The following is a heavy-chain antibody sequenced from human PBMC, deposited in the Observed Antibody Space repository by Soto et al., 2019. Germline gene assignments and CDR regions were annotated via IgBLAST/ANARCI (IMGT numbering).Heavy chain of an antibody. Sequence: GGSLILSCAASGFTFSSYAMSWVRQAPGKGLEWVSAISGSGGSTYYADSVKGRFTISRDNSKNTLYLQMNSLRAEDTAVYYCAKDRGIQLWANYYYYGMDVWGQGTTVTVSS. D-gene: IGHD5-18*01. CDR3: AKDRGIQLWANYYYYGMDV. CDR2: ISGSGGST. V-gene: IGHV3-23*01. J-gene: IGHJ6*02. CDR1: GFTFSSYA.